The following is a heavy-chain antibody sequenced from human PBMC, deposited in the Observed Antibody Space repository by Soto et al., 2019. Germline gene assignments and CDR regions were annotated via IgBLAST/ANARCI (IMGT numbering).Heavy chain of an antibody. CDR2: IWYYLSNK. V-gene: IGHV3-33*01. CDR3: ARTNRTLDAFDI. J-gene: IGHJ3*02. CDR1: GFTFSSYG. Sequence: GGSLRLSCAASGFTFSSYGMHWVRQAPVNGLEFVAVIWYYLSNKYYADSVKGRFTISRYNSKNSLYLQMNSLRADDTAVYYCARTNRTLDAFDIWGQGTMVTVSS.